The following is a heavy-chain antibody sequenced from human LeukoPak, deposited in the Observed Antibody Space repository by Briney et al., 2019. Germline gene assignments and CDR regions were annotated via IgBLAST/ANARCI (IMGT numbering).Heavy chain of an antibody. J-gene: IGHJ4*02. CDR3: EREYRGEYYFAY. CDR2: IYSGGST. V-gene: IGHV3-66*01. D-gene: IGHD3-10*01. Sequence: GGSLRLSCAASGFTFSDYYMLWVRQAPGKGLECVSVIYSGGSTYYADSVKGRFTISRDNSKNTLYLHNNSPRAEDTAVYYCEREYRGEYYFAYWGQGTLVTVSS. CDR1: GFTFSDYY.